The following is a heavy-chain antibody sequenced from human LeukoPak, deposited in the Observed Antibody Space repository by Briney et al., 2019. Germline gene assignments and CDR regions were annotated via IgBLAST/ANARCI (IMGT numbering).Heavy chain of an antibody. Sequence: SETPSDTCAEYGGSSSGYYWSWIRQPPGKGLEWIGEINHSGSTNYNPSLKSRVTISVDTSKNQFSLKLSSVTAADTAVYYCARRQYSSSWYFDYWGQGTLVTVSS. V-gene: IGHV4-34*01. D-gene: IGHD6-13*01. CDR2: INHSGST. J-gene: IGHJ4*02. CDR3: ARRQYSSSWYFDY. CDR1: GGSSSGYY.